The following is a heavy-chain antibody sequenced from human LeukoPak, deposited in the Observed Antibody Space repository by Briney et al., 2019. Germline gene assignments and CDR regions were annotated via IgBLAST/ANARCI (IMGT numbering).Heavy chain of an antibody. CDR3: ARGVVVDLDAFDI. CDR1: GFTFSSYS. CDR2: ISSSSYI. Sequence: GGSLRLSCAASGFTFSSYSMNWVRQAPGKGLEWVSSISSSSYIYYADSVKGRFTISRDNAKNSLYLQMNSLRAEDTAVYYCARGVVVDLDAFDIWGQGTMVTVSS. J-gene: IGHJ3*02. V-gene: IGHV3-21*01. D-gene: IGHD2-21*01.